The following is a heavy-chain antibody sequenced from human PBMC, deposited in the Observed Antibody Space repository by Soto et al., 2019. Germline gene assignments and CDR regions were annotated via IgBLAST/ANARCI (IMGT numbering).Heavy chain of an antibody. CDR2: INAGNGNT. V-gene: IGHV1-3*01. J-gene: IGHJ4*02. Sequence: ASVKVSCKTSGYTFTSYFMHWMRQAPGQRLEWMGWINAGNGNTKYSQKFQGRVTITRDTSATTAYMELSSLRSEDTAVYYCARDRYSYGYFDYWGQGTLVTVSS. CDR3: ARDRYSYGYFDY. CDR1: GYTFTSYF. D-gene: IGHD5-18*01.